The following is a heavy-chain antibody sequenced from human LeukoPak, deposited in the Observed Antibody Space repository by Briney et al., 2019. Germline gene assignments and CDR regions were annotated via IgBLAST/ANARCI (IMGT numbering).Heavy chain of an antibody. J-gene: IGHJ6*02. CDR1: GYTFTSYD. V-gene: IGHV1-8*01. CDR2: MNPNSGNT. D-gene: IGHD3/OR15-3a*01. CDR3: AHLVWEYVGGLDV. Sequence: GASVTVSCTASGYTFTSYDINWVRQATGQGLEWMGWMNPNSGNTGYAQKFQGRVTMTRNTSISTAYMELSSLRSEDTAVYYCAHLVWEYVGGLDVWGQGTTVTVSS.